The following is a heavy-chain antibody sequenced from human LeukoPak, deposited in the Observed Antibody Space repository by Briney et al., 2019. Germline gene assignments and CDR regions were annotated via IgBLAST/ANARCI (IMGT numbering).Heavy chain of an antibody. V-gene: IGHV3-21*01. CDR3: ARDFHREDDY. Sequence: PGGSLRPSCAASGFTFSSYSMNWVRQAPGRGLEWVSSISSSSSYIYYADSVKGRFTISRDNAKNSLYLQMNSLRAEDTAVYYCARDFHREDDYWGQGTLVTVSS. CDR2: ISSSSSYI. CDR1: GFTFSSYS. J-gene: IGHJ4*02.